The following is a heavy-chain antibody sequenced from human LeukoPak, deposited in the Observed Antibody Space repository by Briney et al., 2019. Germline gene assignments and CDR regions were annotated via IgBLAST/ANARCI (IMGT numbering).Heavy chain of an antibody. CDR3: AREFRVLPDI. Sequence: ETLSLTCTVSGDSISNYYWSWIRQPPGKGLVWVSRIKSDGSSTNFADSVRGRFTISRDNAKNTLYLQMNSLRDEDTAVYYCAREFRVLPDIWGQGTMVTVSS. J-gene: IGHJ3*02. V-gene: IGHV3-74*01. D-gene: IGHD2-8*02. CDR2: IKSDGSST. CDR1: GDSISNYY.